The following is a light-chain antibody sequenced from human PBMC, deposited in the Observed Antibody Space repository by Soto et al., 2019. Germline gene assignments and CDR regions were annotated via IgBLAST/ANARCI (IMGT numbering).Light chain of an antibody. CDR1: QNIRGNE. Sequence: EVVLTQSPGALSLSPGEGVTLSCRASQNIRGNELAWYRQKRGQAPRLLIYGGSSRAEGIPDRFSGRGTGTNFTLTISRRGRGGAGGGGGGGGGGGHPWTFGQGTKLEIK. CDR3: GGGGGGHPWT. V-gene: IGKV3-20*01. CDR2: GGS. J-gene: IGKJ1*01.